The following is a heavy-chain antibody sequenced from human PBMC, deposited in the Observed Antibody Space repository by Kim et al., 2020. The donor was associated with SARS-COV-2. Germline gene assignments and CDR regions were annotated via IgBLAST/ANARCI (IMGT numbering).Heavy chain of an antibody. CDR2: ISGSGGST. V-gene: IGHV3-23*01. Sequence: GGSLRLSCAASGFTFSSYAMSWVRQAPGKGLEWVSGISGSGGSTYYADSVKGRFTISRDNSKNTLYLQMNSLRAEDTAVHYCAKVYCSSSSCPFPYYYGMDVWGQGTTVTVSS. D-gene: IGHD2-2*01. CDR3: AKVYCSSSSCPFPYYYGMDV. J-gene: IGHJ6*02. CDR1: GFTFSSYA.